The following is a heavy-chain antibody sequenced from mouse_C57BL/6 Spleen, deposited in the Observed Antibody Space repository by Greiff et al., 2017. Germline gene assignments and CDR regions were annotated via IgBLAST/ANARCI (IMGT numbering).Heavy chain of an antibody. CDR1: GYTFTSYW. Sequence: VQLQQPGAELVKPGASVKLSCKASGYTFTSYWMQWVKQRPGQGLAWIGEIDPSDSYTNYNQKFKVKATLTVDTSSSTAYMQLSSLTSEDAAVYYCARALRSYAMDYWGQGTSVTVSS. CDR3: ARALRSYAMDY. V-gene: IGHV1-50*01. J-gene: IGHJ4*01. D-gene: IGHD1-1*01. CDR2: IDPSDSYT.